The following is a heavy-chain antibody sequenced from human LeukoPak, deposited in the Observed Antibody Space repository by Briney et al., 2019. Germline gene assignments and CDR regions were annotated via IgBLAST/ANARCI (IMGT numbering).Heavy chain of an antibody. CDR2: IYYSGST. CDR3: ARANDIAAAEDAFDI. D-gene: IGHD6-13*01. Sequence: SETLSLTCTVSGGSISSYYWSWIRQPPGKGLEWIGYIYYSGSTNYNPSLKSRVTISVDTSKNQFSLKLSSVTAADTAVYYCARANDIAAAEDAFDIWGQGTMATVSS. J-gene: IGHJ3*02. CDR1: GGSISSYY. V-gene: IGHV4-59*01.